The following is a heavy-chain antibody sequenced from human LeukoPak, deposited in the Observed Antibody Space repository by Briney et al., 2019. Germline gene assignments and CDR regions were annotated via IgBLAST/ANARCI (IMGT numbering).Heavy chain of an antibody. CDR3: ARGYIYGLKYYFDY. CDR1: GGSISSGGYS. J-gene: IGHJ4*02. D-gene: IGHD5-18*01. Sequence: PSETLSLTCVVSGGSISSGGYSWNWIRQPPGKGLEWIGYICYSGSTNYNPSVKSRVTILVDKSKNQFSLKLSSVPAPGSSLYYCARGYIYGLKYYFDYWGQGTLVTVSS. V-gene: IGHV4-61*08. CDR2: ICYSGST.